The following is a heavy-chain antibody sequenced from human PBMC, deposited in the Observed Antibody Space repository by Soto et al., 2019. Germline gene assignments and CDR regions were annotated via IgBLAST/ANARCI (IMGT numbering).Heavy chain of an antibody. CDR1: GGSISSYY. Sequence: LSLTCTVSGGSISSYYWSWIRQPPGKGLEWIGYIYYSGSTNYNPSLKSRVTISVDTSKNQFSLKLSSVTAADTAVYYCARGHYYDSSGYYPDFDYWGQGTLVTVSS. CDR2: IYYSGST. V-gene: IGHV4-59*01. CDR3: ARGHYYDSSGYYPDFDY. D-gene: IGHD3-22*01. J-gene: IGHJ4*02.